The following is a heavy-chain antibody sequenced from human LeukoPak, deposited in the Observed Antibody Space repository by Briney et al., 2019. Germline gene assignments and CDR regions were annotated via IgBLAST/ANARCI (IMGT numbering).Heavy chain of an antibody. CDR2: IYPRASDT. Sequence: PGESLKISCKGSGCNFPNYWIGWVRQLPGKGLEWMGIIYPRASDTRYSPSFQGQVTISADKSISTAYLQWSSLKASDTAMYYCARRPYDSSGYYRDDAFDIWGQGTMVTVSS. J-gene: IGHJ3*02. D-gene: IGHD3-22*01. CDR3: ARRPYDSSGYYRDDAFDI. V-gene: IGHV5-51*01. CDR1: GCNFPNYW.